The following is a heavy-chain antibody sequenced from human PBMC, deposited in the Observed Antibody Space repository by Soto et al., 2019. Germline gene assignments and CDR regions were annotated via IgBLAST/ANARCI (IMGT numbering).Heavy chain of an antibody. Sequence: GGSLRLSCAASGFTFDDYTMHWVRQAPGKGLEWVSLISWDGGSTYYADSVKGRFTISRDNSKNSLYLQMSSLRAEDTALYYCVRWGSFSSGWLDYWGQGALVTVSS. J-gene: IGHJ4*02. CDR1: GFTFDDYT. D-gene: IGHD6-19*01. V-gene: IGHV3-43*01. CDR2: ISWDGGST. CDR3: VRWGSFSSGWLDY.